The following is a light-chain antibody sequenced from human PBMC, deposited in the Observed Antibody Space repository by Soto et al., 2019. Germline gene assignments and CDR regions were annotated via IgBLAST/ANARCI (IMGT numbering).Light chain of an antibody. CDR2: EGT. Sequence: QSVLTQPASVSGSPGQSITIYCTGTSSDVGSYNFLSWYQQYPGKGPKLMIYEGTKRPSGVSNRFSGSKSGNTASLTISGLQAEDEADYYCFSYAGSTYVFGTGTKVTVL. J-gene: IGLJ1*01. CDR1: SSDVGSYNF. V-gene: IGLV2-23*01. CDR3: FSYAGSTYV.